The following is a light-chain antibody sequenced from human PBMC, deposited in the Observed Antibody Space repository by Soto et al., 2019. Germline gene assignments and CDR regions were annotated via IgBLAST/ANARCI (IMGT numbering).Light chain of an antibody. CDR2: GIY. CDR1: QSVSSTY. J-gene: IGKJ4*01. V-gene: IGKV3-20*01. CDR3: QQYDSSHLT. Sequence: EVVLTQSPGTLSLSPGERATLSCRASQSVSSTYLAWYQQKPGQTSTLLIYGIYRRATGIPDKFSGSGSGTDFTLTISRLEHEDFAEYYCQQYDSSHLTFGGGTKVEIK.